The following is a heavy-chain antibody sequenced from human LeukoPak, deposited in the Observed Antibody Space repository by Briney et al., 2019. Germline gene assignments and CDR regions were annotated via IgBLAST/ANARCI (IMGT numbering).Heavy chain of an antibody. J-gene: IGHJ5*02. CDR3: AREAYYYDSSGYHGGWFDP. V-gene: IGHV3-30-3*01. CDR1: GFTFSSYA. Sequence: GGSLRLSCVASGFTFSSYAMHWVRQAPGKGLEWVAVISYDGSNKYYADSVKGRFTISRDNSKNTLYLQMNSLRAEDTAVYYCAREAYYYDSSGYHGGWFDPWGQGTLVTVSS. D-gene: IGHD3-22*01. CDR2: ISYDGSNK.